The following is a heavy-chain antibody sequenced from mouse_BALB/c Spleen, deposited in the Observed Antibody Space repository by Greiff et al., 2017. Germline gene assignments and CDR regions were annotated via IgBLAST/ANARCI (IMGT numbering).Heavy chain of an antibody. Sequence: QVQLKESGPELVKPGASVKISCKASGYAFSSSWMNWVKQRPGQGLEWIGRIYPGDGDTNYNGKFKGKATLTADKSSSTAYMQLSSLTSVDSAVYFCARCGSSSLYYAMDYWGQGTSVTVSS. D-gene: IGHD1-1*01. CDR1: GYAFSSSW. CDR2: IYPGDGDT. J-gene: IGHJ4*01. V-gene: IGHV1-82*01. CDR3: ARCGSSSLYYAMDY.